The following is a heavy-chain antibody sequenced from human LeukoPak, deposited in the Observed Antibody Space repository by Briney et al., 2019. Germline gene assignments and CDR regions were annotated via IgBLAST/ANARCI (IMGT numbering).Heavy chain of an antibody. D-gene: IGHD3-3*01. J-gene: IGHJ3*02. Sequence: SETLSLTCTVSGGSISSGDYYWSWIRQPPGKGLEWLGYIYYSGSTYYNPSLKSRVTISVDTTNNPFSLKLSSVTAAATAVYYCARDRITIETRAFDIWGQGTMVTVSS. CDR3: ARDRITIETRAFDI. CDR1: GGSISSGDYY. V-gene: IGHV4-30-4*08. CDR2: IYYSGST.